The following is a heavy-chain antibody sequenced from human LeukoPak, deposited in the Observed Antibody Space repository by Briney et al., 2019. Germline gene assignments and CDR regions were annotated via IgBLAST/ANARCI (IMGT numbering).Heavy chain of an antibody. D-gene: IGHD5-18*01. V-gene: IGHV4-38-2*01. CDR2: IYHSGST. CDR3: ARGGYSYAVDY. J-gene: IGHJ4*02. CDR1: GYSISSGYY. Sequence: PSETQSLTCAVSGYSISSGYYWGWIRQPPGKGLEWIGSIYHSGSTYYNPSLKSRVTISVDTSKNQFSLKLSSVTAADTAVYYCARGGYSYAVDYWGQGTLVTVSS.